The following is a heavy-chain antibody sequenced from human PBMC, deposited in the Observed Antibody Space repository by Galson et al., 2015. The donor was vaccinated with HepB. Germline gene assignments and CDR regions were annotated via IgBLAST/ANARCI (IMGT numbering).Heavy chain of an antibody. CDR2: IDPSDSYT. Sequence: QSGAEVKKPGESLRISCKGSGYSFTTYWISWVRLMPGKGLEWMGMIDPSDSYTDYSPSFQGHVTISADKSISTAYLQWSSLKASDTAMYYCARTLVATTPTDYWGQGTLVTVSS. V-gene: IGHV5-10-1*01. CDR3: ARTLVATTPTDY. CDR1: GYSFTTYW. D-gene: IGHD1-26*01. J-gene: IGHJ4*02.